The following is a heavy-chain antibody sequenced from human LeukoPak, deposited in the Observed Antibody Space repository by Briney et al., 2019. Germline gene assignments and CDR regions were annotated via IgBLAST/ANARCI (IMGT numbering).Heavy chain of an antibody. J-gene: IGHJ3*02. CDR3: ARQGRVFRRDGYNSAFDI. CDR2: IYYSGST. Sequence: SETLSLTCTVSGGSISSGDYYWSWIRQPPGKGLEWIGYIYYSGSTNYNPSLKSRVTISVDTSKNQFSLKLSSVTAADTAVYYCARQGRVFRRDGYNSAFDIWGQGTMVTVSS. D-gene: IGHD5-24*01. V-gene: IGHV4-61*08. CDR1: GGSISSGDYY.